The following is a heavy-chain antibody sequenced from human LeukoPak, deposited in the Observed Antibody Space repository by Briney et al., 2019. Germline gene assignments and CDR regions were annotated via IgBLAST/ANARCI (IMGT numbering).Heavy chain of an antibody. CDR2: INSGGST. CDR3: ARDPHRSY. V-gene: IGHV3-53*01. J-gene: IGHJ4*02. Sequence: GGSLRLFCAASGFTVSSNYMSWVRQAPGKGLEWVSVINSGGSTYYADFVKGRFTISRDNSKNTLYLQMNSLRAEDTAVYYCARDPHRSYWGQGTLVTVSS. CDR1: GFTVSSNY. D-gene: IGHD3-16*02.